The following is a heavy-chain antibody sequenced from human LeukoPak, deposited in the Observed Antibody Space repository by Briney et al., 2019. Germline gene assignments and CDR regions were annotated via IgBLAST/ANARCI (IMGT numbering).Heavy chain of an antibody. D-gene: IGHD2-21*01. CDR2: ISGSGGST. Sequence: PGGSLRLSCAASGFTFSSYAMSWVRQAPGKGLEWVSAISGSGGSTYYADSVKGRFTISRDDSKNTLYLQMNSLRAEDTAVYYCVKDEESVPRGSLLSTPPYSYYYGMDVWGQGTTVTGSS. J-gene: IGHJ6*02. V-gene: IGHV3-23*01. CDR1: GFTFSSYA. CDR3: VKDEESVPRGSLLSTPPYSYYYGMDV.